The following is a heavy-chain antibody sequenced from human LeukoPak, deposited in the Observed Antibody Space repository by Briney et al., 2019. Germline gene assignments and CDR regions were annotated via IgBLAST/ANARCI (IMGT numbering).Heavy chain of an antibody. J-gene: IGHJ4*02. Sequence: SETLSLTCAVSGGSMSSYYWSWIRQPPGKGLEWIGYIYYSGSTKYNPSLKSRVTISVDTSKNQFSLKLSSVTAADTAVYCARGARAGYNLEPFDYWGQGTLVTVSS. CDR2: IYYSGST. CDR1: GGSMSSYY. V-gene: IGHV4-59*08. D-gene: IGHD5-24*01. CDR3: ARGARAGYNLEPFDY.